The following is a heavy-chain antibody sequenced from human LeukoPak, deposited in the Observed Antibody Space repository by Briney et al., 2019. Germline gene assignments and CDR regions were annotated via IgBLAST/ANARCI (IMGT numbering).Heavy chain of an antibody. D-gene: IGHD3-10*01. CDR1: GFTFSSYW. V-gene: IGHV3-23*01. CDR3: AKEGYYGSGSYYTNLYNWFDP. CDR2: ISGSGGRT. J-gene: IGHJ5*02. Sequence: GGSLRLSCAASGFTFSSYWMSWVRQAPGKGLEWVSAISGSGGRTYYADSVKGRFTISRDNSKNTLYLQMNSLRAEDTAVYYCAKEGYYGSGSYYTNLYNWFDPWGQGTLVTVSS.